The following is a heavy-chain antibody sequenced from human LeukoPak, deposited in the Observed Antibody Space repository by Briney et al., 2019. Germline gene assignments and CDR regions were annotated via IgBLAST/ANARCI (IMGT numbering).Heavy chain of an antibody. D-gene: IGHD3-10*01. J-gene: IGHJ4*02. CDR2: ISGSGGST. V-gene: IGHV3-23*01. CDR1: GFTFSSYW. CDR3: AKDPYGSGPGPVDY. Sequence: GGSLRLSCAASGFTFSSYWMSWVRQAPGKGLEWVSAISGSGGSTYYADSVKGRFTISRDNSKNTLYLQMNSLRAEDTAVYYCAKDPYGSGPGPVDYWGQGTLVTVSS.